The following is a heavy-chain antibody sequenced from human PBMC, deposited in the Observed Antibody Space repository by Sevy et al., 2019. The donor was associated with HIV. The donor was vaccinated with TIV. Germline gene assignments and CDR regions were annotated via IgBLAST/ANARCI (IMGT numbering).Heavy chain of an antibody. D-gene: IGHD1-26*01. CDR3: ARSGGSWALRY. J-gene: IGHJ4*02. V-gene: IGHV3-11*01. CDR1: GFIFSDYY. Sequence: GGSLRLSCAASGFIFSDYYMSWIRQAPGKGLEWVSYISCSGNTIYYTDSVKGRFTISRDNAKDSLYLQMNSLRADDTAVYYCARSGGSWALRYWGQGSLVTVSS. CDR2: ISCSGNTI.